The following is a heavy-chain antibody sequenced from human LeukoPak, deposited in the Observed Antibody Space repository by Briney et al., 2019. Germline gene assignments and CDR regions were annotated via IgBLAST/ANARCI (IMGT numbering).Heavy chain of an antibody. D-gene: IGHD4-23*01. J-gene: IGHJ5*02. CDR1: GGYIIASGHY. Sequence: PSETLSLTCTVSGGYIIASGHYWGWIRQPPGKGLEWIGSVYYTGVTSTNPFFRSRMSISVDTSKNQFSLNLTSVTAADAAVYYCARERSSSGGHNWFDPWGQGTLVTVSS. V-gene: IGHV4-39*07. CDR2: VYYTGVT. CDR3: ARERSSSGGHNWFDP.